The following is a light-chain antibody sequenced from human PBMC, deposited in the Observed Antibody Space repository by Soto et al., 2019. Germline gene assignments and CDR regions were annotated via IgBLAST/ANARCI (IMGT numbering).Light chain of an antibody. Sequence: EIVLSQSPGTLSLSQGEGATLSCRASQIVRSTYLAWFQQKPGQAPRLLIYGASTRATGIPDRFSGSGSGTDFTLTISGLEPKDFALYYCQQYDITPPNTFGGGTMVDIK. V-gene: IGKV3-20*01. J-gene: IGKJ4*01. CDR1: QIVRSTY. CDR3: QQYDITPPNT. CDR2: GAS.